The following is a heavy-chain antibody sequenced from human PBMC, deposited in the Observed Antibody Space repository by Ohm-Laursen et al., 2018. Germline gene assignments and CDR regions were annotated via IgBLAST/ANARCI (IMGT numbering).Heavy chain of an antibody. CDR3: TKGCSNTCYIRVVF. Sequence: SLRLSCAASGFTFSNYWMHWVRQAPGKGLVWVSRINSDGSSISYADSVKGRFTISRDNSKNTLYLQMHSLRAEDTAVYYCTKGCSNTCYIRVVFWGQGTLVTVSS. V-gene: IGHV3-74*01. J-gene: IGHJ4*02. CDR1: GFTFSNYW. CDR2: INSDGSSI. D-gene: IGHD2-2*01.